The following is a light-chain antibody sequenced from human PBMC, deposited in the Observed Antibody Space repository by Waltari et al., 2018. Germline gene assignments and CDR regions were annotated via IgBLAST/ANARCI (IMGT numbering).Light chain of an antibody. CDR1: ALPKQH. J-gene: IGLJ3*02. Sequence: SYELTQPPPVSVSPGQTASATCSGDALPKQHAYRYQQKPGPAPLLVIYNDSERPSGIPERFSGSSSGTTVTLTISGVKAEDEADYYCQSADSSGTYWLFGGGTTLTVL. V-gene: IGLV3-25*03. CDR3: QSADSSGTYWL. CDR2: NDS.